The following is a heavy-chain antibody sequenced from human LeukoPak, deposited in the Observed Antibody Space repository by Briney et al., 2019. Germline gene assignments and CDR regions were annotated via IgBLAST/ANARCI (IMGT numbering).Heavy chain of an antibody. CDR2: ISSNGGST. J-gene: IGHJ4*02. V-gene: IGHV3-64*01. D-gene: IGHD3-3*01. CDR3: ARGRFLGWPGFDY. CDR1: GFTFSSYA. Sequence: GGSLRLSCAASGFTFSSYAMHWVRQAPGKGLEYVSAISSNGGSTYYANSVKGRFTISRDNSKNTLYLQMGSLRAEDMAVYYCARGRFLGWPGFDYWGQGTLVTVSS.